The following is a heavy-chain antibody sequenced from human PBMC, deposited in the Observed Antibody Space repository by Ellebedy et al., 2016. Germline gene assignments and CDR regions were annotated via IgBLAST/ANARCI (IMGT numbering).Heavy chain of an antibody. D-gene: IGHD1-26*01. J-gene: IGHJ4*02. V-gene: IGHV3-30-3*01. CDR3: ARDSPRIVGTTFLWHFDY. CDR2: IAYDGGNT. CDR1: GFTFSSYA. Sequence: GESLKISCAASGFTFSSYAMHWVRQAPGKGLEWVAVIAYDGGNTYYADSEKGRFTVSRDNSKNTLYLQMNSLRAEDTAVYYCARDSPRIVGTTFLWHFDYWGQGTLVTVSS.